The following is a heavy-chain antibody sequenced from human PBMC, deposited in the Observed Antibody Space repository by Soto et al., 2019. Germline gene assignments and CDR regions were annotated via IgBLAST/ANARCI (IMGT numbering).Heavy chain of an antibody. D-gene: IGHD3-9*01. V-gene: IGHV4-4*07. Sequence: PSETLSLTCTVSDDFISSYYWSWIRQPAGKGLEWIGRVYTSGATNYNPSLESRVTMSVDTSKKQFSMKLTSVTPADTALYFCARADYEILTGSYAMDVWGQGTTVT. CDR1: DDFISSYY. CDR2: VYTSGAT. J-gene: IGHJ6*02. CDR3: ARADYEILTGSYAMDV.